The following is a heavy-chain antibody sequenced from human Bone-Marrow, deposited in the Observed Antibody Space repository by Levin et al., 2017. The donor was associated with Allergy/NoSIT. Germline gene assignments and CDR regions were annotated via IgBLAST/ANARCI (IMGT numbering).Heavy chain of an antibody. J-gene: IGHJ6*02. CDR3: ACWAMYHYDRSAFDYFYYAMDV. D-gene: IGHD3-22*01. V-gene: IGHV3-21*04. CDR2: ISAGGNYL. CDR1: GILFSSYD. Sequence: GGSLRLSCAASGILFSSYDMNWVRQAPGKGLEWVSSISAGGNYLYYADSVKGRFTISRDNAKNPLFLQMNILEAAETAVYYCACWAMYHYDRSAFDYFYYAMDVWGQGTTVTVSS.